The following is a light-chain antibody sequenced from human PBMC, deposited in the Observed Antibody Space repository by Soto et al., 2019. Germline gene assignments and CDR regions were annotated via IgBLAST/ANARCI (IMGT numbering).Light chain of an antibody. CDR1: SSDVGGYNY. J-gene: IGLJ2*01. CDR3: SSYAGNNNVV. Sequence: QSALTQPPSASGSPGQSVTISCTGTSSDVGGYNYVSWYQQHPGKAPKLIIYEVNKRPSGVPDRFSGSKSGNTASLTVSGLQAEDEADYYCSSYAGNNNVVFGGGTKLTVL. CDR2: EVN. V-gene: IGLV2-8*01.